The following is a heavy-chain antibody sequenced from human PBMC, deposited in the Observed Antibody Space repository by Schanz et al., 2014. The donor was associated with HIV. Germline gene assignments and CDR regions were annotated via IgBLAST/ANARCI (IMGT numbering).Heavy chain of an antibody. CDR1: GFTFSSSG. Sequence: EVQLVESGGGLVQPGGSLRLSCAASGFTFSSSGMHWVRQTPGKGLVWVSRVNGDGSSAAYADSVKGRFTISRDNSKNTLYLQMNSLRAEDTAVYYCARDAEGSWKWGYFDYGGQGILVTVSS. J-gene: IGHJ4*02. CDR2: VNGDGSSA. D-gene: IGHD6-13*01. V-gene: IGHV3-74*01. CDR3: ARDAEGSWKWGYFDY.